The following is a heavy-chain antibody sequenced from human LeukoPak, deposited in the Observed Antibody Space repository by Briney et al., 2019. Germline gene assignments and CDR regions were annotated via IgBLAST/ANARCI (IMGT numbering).Heavy chain of an antibody. CDR1: GFTVSSNY. CDR3: ARDFRGSGWYRGYYFDY. Sequence: GGSLRLSCAASGFTVSSNYMSWVRQAPGKGLEWVSVIYSGGSTYYADCVKGRFTISRDNSKNTLYLQMNSLRAEDTAVYYCARDFRGSGWYRGYYFDYWGQGTLVTVSS. J-gene: IGHJ4*02. D-gene: IGHD6-19*01. V-gene: IGHV3-66*01. CDR2: IYSGGST.